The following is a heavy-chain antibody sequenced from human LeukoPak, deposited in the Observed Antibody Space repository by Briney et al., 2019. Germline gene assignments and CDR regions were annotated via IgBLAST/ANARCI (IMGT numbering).Heavy chain of an antibody. CDR2: IYPRDSDT. V-gene: IGHV5-51*01. D-gene: IGHD1-26*01. CDR1: GYSFTSYW. J-gene: IGHJ4*02. Sequence: GESLKISCKSSGYSFTSYWIGWVRQMPGKGLEWMGIIYPRDSDTRYRPSLQGQVTISVDKSISTAYLQWSSLKASDTAIYYCARLTYTGSYLAPFDYWGQGTLVTVSS. CDR3: ARLTYTGSYLAPFDY.